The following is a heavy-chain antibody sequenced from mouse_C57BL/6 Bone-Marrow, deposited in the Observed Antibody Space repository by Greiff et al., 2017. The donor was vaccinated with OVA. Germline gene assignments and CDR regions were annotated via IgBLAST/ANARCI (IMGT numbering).Heavy chain of an antibody. D-gene: IGHD1-1*01. CDR1: GYAFSSYW. CDR2: IYPGDGDT. CDR3: ARPLYGSSPWFAY. V-gene: IGHV1-80*01. Sequence: VHLVESGAELVKPGASVKISCKASGYAFSSYWMNWVKQRPGKGLEWIGQIYPGDGDTNYNGKFKGKATLTADKSSSTAYMQLSSLTSEDSAVYFCARPLYGSSPWFAYWGQGTLVTVSA. J-gene: IGHJ3*01.